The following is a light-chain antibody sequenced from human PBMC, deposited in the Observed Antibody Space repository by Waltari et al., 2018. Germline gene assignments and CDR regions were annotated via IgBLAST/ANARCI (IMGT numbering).Light chain of an antibody. CDR2: KAS. CDR3: QQYETYAT. J-gene: IGKJ3*01. CDR1: QIISHY. V-gene: IGKV1-5*03. Sequence: DIQMTQSPSTLAASVGDRVTITCRASQIISHYLAWYQQKPGKPPKLLIYKASYLESGVPSRFSGSGYATEFTLTISSLQPDDFATYYCQQYETYATFGPGTKVEMK.